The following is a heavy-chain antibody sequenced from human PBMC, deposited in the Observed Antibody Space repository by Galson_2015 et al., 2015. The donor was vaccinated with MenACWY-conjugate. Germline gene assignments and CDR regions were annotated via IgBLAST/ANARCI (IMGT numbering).Heavy chain of an antibody. CDR2: ISGSGAST. D-gene: IGHD1-26*01. V-gene: IGHV3-23*01. J-gene: IGHJ6*02. CDR1: GFTFTTYP. Sequence: SLRLSCAASGFTFTTYPLSWVRQAPGKGLEWVSSISGSGASTYYADSVKGRFTISRDNSQSTLHLQMNSLRVEDTAVYYCAKPGGIVASVHGGMDVWGQGTTVTVSS. CDR3: AKPGGIVASVHGGMDV.